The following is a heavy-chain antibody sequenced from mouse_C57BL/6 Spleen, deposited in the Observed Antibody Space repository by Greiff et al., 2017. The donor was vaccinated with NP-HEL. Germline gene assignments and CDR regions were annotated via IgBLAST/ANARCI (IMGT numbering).Heavy chain of an antibody. Sequence: QVQLQQPGAELARPGTSVKLSCKASGYTFTSYGMRWVKQRPGQGLEWIGVIDPADSNTYYNQKFKGKATLTVDTSSSTAYMQLSSLTSADSAVYDCARSGTGNDYDLDYWGQGTTVTVSS. CDR3: ARSGTGNDYDLDY. CDR1: GYTFTSYG. CDR2: IDPADSNT. V-gene: IGHV1-59*01. J-gene: IGHJ4*01. D-gene: IGHD2-4*01.